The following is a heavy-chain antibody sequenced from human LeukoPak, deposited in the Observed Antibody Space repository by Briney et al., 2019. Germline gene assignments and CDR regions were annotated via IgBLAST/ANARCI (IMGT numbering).Heavy chain of an antibody. CDR2: ILGSGGGT. D-gene: IGHD3-10*01. V-gene: IGHV3-23*01. CDR3: ATTPGAYYYYHMDV. Sequence: HPGGSLRLFCAASGFTFSTYVMTWVRQAPGKGLEWVSAILGSGGGTYYTDSVKGRSTISRDNSKNTLYLQMNSLRAQDTAVYYCATTPGAYYYYHMDVWGQGTTVTVSS. CDR1: GFTFSTYV. J-gene: IGHJ6*02.